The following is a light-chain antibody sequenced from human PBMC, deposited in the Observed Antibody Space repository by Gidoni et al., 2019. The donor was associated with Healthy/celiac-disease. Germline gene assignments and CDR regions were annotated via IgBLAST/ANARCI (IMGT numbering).Light chain of an antibody. Sequence: DSQMTQSPSSLSASVGDRVTITCRASQSISSYLNWYQQKPGKAPKLLIYAASSLQSGVPPRFSGSGSGTDFTLTISSLQPEDFATYYCQQSYSTPRTFGQGTKLEIK. J-gene: IGKJ2*02. CDR3: QQSYSTPRT. CDR1: QSISSY. CDR2: AAS. V-gene: IGKV1-39*01.